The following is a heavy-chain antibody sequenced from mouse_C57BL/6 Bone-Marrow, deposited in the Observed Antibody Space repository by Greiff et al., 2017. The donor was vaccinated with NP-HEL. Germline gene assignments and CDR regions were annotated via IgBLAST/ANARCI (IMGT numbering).Heavy chain of an antibody. CDR1: GYAFSSSW. J-gene: IGHJ2*01. CDR3: ATYYPTLRHFDY. Sequence: VQLQQSGPELVKPGASVKISCKASGYAFSSSWMNWVKQRPGKGLEWIGRIYPGDGDTNYNGKFKGKATLTADKSSSTAYMQLSSLTSEDSAVYFCATYYPTLRHFDYWGQGTTLTVSS. D-gene: IGHD2-10*01. CDR2: IYPGDGDT. V-gene: IGHV1-82*01.